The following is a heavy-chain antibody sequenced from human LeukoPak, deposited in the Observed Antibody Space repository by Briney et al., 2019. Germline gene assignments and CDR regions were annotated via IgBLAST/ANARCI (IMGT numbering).Heavy chain of an antibody. CDR3: ARSSSGVTQPENFDY. CDR1: GGSISSGGYY. V-gene: IGHV4-61*02. Sequence: SQTLSLTCTVSGGSISSGGYYWSWIRQPAGKGLEWIGRIYTSGSTNYNPSLKSRVTMSVDTSKNQFSLKLSSVTAADTAVYYCARSSSGVTQPENFDYWGQGTLVTVSS. CDR2: IYTSGST. J-gene: IGHJ4*02. D-gene: IGHD3-16*01.